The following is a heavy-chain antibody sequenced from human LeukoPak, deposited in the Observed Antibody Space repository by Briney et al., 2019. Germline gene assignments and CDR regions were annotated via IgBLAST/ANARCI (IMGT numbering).Heavy chain of an antibody. Sequence: PSETLSLTCTVSGGSISSGGYYWRWIRQHPGKGLEWIGYIYYSGSTYYNPSLKSRVTISVDTSKNQFSLKLSSVTAADTAVYYCARGVYSSGWYGTGAFDIWGQGTMVTVSS. D-gene: IGHD6-19*01. CDR3: ARGVYSSGWYGTGAFDI. V-gene: IGHV4-31*03. CDR1: GGSISSGGYY. CDR2: IYYSGST. J-gene: IGHJ3*02.